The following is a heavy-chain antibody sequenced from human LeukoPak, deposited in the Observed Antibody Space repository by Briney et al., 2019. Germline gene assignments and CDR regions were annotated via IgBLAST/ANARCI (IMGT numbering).Heavy chain of an antibody. D-gene: IGHD4-17*01. V-gene: IGHV1-18*04. J-gene: IGHJ4*02. Sequence: VSVKVFCKFSGYLFPRLGTRWVRHPPGQALEWMGWISAYNGNTNYAQKLQDRVTMTTDTSTSTAYMELRSPRSDDTAVYYCARTYYGDRPFDYWGQGTLVTVSS. CDR1: GYLFPRLG. CDR3: ARTYYGDRPFDY. CDR2: ISAYNGNT.